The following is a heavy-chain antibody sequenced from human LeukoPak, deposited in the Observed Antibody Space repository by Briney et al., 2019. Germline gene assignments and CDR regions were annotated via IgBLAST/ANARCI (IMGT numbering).Heavy chain of an antibody. D-gene: IGHD3-10*01. CDR2: INPSGGST. J-gene: IGHJ4*02. V-gene: IGHV1-46*01. CDR3: ARDPWYYGSGREYYFDY. Sequence: ASVKVSCKASRYTFTSYYMHWVRQAPGQGLEWMGIINPSGGSTSYAQKFQGRVTMTRDMSTSTVYMELSSLRSEDTAVYYCARDPWYYGSGREYYFDYWGQGTLVTVSS. CDR1: RYTFTSYY.